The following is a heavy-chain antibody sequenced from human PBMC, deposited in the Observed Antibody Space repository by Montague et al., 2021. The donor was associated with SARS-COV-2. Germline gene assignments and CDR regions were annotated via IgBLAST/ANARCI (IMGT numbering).Heavy chain of an antibody. Sequence: SETLSLTCDVSGVSINNNNYYWGWIRQPPGKGLEWIGTIYYSGSTYYNPSLKSRVTISVATSKNQFSLRVRSVTAADTAVYYCARHLFSFSDSGTLGYFDYWGHGTLVAVSS. J-gene: IGHJ4*01. CDR3: ARHLFSFSDSGTLGYFDY. CDR1: GVSINNNNYY. D-gene: IGHD3-10*01. V-gene: IGHV4-39*01. CDR2: IYYSGST.